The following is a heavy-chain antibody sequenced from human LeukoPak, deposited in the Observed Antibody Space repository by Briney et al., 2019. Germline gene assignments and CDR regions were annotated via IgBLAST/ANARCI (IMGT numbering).Heavy chain of an antibody. Sequence: PARSLRLSCAASGFTFNNYAMHWVRQAPGKGLEWVTTIWYDGSNKYYGGSVKGRFTISRDNSKSTLYLQMNSLRAEDTAVYYCARDKGNHPYNWFDPWGQGTLVTVSS. CDR2: IWYDGSNK. CDR3: ARDKGNHPYNWFDP. CDR1: GFTFNNYA. D-gene: IGHD1-14*01. V-gene: IGHV3-33*01. J-gene: IGHJ5*02.